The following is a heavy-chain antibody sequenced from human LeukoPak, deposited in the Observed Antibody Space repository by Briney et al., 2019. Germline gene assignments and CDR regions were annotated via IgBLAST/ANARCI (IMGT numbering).Heavy chain of an antibody. Sequence: PSETLSLTCTVSGGSISSGSYYWSWIRQPAGKGLEWIGRIYTSGSTNYNPSLKSRVTISVDTSKNQFSLKLSSVTAADTAVYYCARSPFTKGYCSSTSCYGPPDYWGQGTLVTVSS. V-gene: IGHV4-61*02. CDR3: ARSPFTKGYCSSTSCYGPPDY. CDR1: GGSISSGSYY. D-gene: IGHD2-2*01. CDR2: IYTSGST. J-gene: IGHJ4*02.